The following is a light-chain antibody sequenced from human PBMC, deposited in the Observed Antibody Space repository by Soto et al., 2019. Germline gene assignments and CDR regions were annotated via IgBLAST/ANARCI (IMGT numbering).Light chain of an antibody. CDR2: EVS. V-gene: IGLV2-8*01. CDR3: SSYAGSSNYV. J-gene: IGLJ1*01. Sequence: QSALTQPPSASGAPGQSVTISCTGTSSNVGGYNYVSWYQQHPGKAPKLMIYEVSKRPSGVPDRFSGSKSGNTASLTVSGLQADDEADYYCSSYAGSSNYVFGTGTKVTVL. CDR1: SSNVGGYNY.